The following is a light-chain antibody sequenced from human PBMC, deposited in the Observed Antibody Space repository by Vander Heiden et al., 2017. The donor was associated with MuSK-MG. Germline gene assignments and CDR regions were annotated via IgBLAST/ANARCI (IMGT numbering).Light chain of an antibody. CDR2: AGS. CDR3: QLRDITPMT. Sequence: DIQMTQSPSSLSASVLDRVTITCRASQSISSYLNWYQQKPGQAPKLLIDAGSSLQSGVPSRYSGSGPGTDFTLTISMLQREDFAPYFCQLRDITPMTFGQGTKVEIK. J-gene: IGKJ1*01. CDR1: QSISSY. V-gene: IGKV1-39*01.